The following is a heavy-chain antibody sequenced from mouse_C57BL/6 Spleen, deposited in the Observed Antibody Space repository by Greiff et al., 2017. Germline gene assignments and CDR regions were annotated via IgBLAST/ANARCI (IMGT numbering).Heavy chain of an antibody. J-gene: IGHJ4*01. CDR2: INPSNGGT. CDR1: GYTFTSYW. D-gene: IGHD1-1*01. V-gene: IGHV1-53*01. Sequence: QVQLQQPGTELVKPGASVKLSCKASGYTFTSYWMHWVKQRPGQGLEWIGNINPSNGGTNYNEKFKSKATLTVDKSSSTAYMQLSSLTSEDSAVYYCARGRITTVVDYYAMDYWGQGTSVTVSS. CDR3: ARGRITTVVDYYAMDY.